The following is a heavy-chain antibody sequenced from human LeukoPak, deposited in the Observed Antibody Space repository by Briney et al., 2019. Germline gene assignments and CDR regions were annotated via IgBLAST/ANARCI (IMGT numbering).Heavy chain of an antibody. CDR2: IKRKTDGGTT. V-gene: IGHV3-15*01. CDR3: TTRTDSSGILGY. D-gene: IGHD4-23*01. CDR1: GFTFSHAW. J-gene: IGHJ4*02. Sequence: GGSLRLSCAASGFTFSHAWMTWVRQAPGKALEWVGRIKRKTDGGTTDYAAPVKGRFTISRDDSKNTLYLQMNNLQTEDTAVYYCTTRTDSSGILGYWGQGTLVTVSS.